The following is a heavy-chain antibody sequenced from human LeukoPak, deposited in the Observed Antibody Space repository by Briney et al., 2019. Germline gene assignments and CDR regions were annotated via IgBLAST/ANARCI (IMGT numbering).Heavy chain of an antibody. V-gene: IGHV1-2*02. CDR3: ARDQENNWFDP. CDR1: GYTFTGYY. D-gene: IGHD5-24*01. J-gene: IGHJ5*02. CDR2: INPNGGGT. Sequence: GASVKVSCKASGYTFTGYYMHWVRQAPGQGLEWMGWINPNGGGTSYAQKFQGRVTMTWDTSISTAYMELSRLRSDDTAVYYCARDQENNWFDPWGQGTLVTVSS.